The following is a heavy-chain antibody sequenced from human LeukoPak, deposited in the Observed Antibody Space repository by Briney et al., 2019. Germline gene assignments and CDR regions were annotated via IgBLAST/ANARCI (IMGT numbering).Heavy chain of an antibody. J-gene: IGHJ4*02. D-gene: IGHD6-6*01. V-gene: IGHV4-59*12. CDR2: IYYSGST. CDR1: GGSISSYY. CDR3: ARGPRIAAPYY. Sequence: SETLSLTCTVSGGSISSYYWSWIRQPPGKGLEWIGYIYYSGSTNYNPSLKSRVTISVDTSKNQFSLKLSSVTAADTAVYYCARGPRIAAPYYWGQGTLVTVSS.